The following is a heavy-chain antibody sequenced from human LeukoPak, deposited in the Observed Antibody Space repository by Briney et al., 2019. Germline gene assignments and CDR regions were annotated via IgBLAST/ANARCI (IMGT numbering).Heavy chain of an antibody. CDR2: IYYSGST. CDR3: ARRSGDYADY. Sequence: PSETLSLTCTVSGDSISSSSYYWGWIRQPPGKGLEWIGSIYYSGSTYYNPSLKSRVTISVDTSKNQFSLKLSSVTAADTAVYYCARRSGDYADYWGQGTLVTVSS. V-gene: IGHV4-39*01. D-gene: IGHD4-17*01. J-gene: IGHJ4*02. CDR1: GDSISSSSYY.